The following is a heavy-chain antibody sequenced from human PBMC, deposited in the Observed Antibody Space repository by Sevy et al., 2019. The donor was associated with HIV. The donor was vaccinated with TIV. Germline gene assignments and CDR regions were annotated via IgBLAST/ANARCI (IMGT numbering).Heavy chain of an antibody. CDR1: GFTFSSHD. V-gene: IGHV3-23*01. Sequence: GGSLRLSCAVSGFTFSSHDMTWVRQAPGKGLEWVSGISGGGGSKWYADSVKGRFAISRDNSKNTLYLQMNTLRTEDTAMYYCARDLRSNFFDAFDIWGQGTMVTVS. CDR3: ARDLRSNFFDAFDI. J-gene: IGHJ3*02. D-gene: IGHD3-3*01. CDR2: ISGGGGSK.